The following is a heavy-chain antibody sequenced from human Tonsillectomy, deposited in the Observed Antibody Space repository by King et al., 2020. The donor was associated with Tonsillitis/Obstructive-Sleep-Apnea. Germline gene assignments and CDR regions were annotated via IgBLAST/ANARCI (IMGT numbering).Heavy chain of an antibody. J-gene: IGHJ6*03. CDR3: ARGELRYFDWSFPYYYYYMDV. V-gene: IGHV1-18*01. CDR1: GYTFTNYG. D-gene: IGHD3-9*01. Sequence: QLVQSGAEVKKPGASVRVSCKASGYTFTNYGISWVRQAPGQGLEWMGWINTSNGNTKPAQKVQGRVSMTTDTSTSTAYMDLRSLRSDDTAVYYCARGELRYFDWSFPYYYYYMDVWAKGTTVTVSS. CDR2: INTSNGNT.